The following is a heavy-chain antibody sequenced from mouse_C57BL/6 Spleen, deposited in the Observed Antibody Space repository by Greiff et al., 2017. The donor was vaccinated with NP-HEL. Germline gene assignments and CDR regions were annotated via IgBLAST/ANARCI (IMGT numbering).Heavy chain of an antibody. CDR1: GYTFTSYW. CDR3: ARSLNWVDY. Sequence: VQLQQPGAELVRPGSSVKLSCKASGYTFTSYWMDWVKQRPGQGLEWIGNIYPSDSETHYNQKFKDKATLTVDKSSSTAYMQLSSLTSEDSAVYYCARSLNWVDYWGQGTTLTVSS. J-gene: IGHJ2*01. CDR2: IYPSDSET. V-gene: IGHV1-61*01. D-gene: IGHD4-1*01.